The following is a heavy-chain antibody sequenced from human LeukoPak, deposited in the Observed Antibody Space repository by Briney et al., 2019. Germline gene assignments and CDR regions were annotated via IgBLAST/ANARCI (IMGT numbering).Heavy chain of an antibody. CDR3: AKIGAAARRTPNPRWFDP. CDR2: MNPNSGNT. D-gene: IGHD6-6*01. J-gene: IGHJ5*02. CDR1: GYTFTSYD. V-gene: IGHV1-8*01. Sequence: GASVKVSCKASGYTFTSYDINWARQATGQGLEWVGWMNPNSGNTGYAQKFQGRVSMTWNTSISTAYMELSSLKSEDTAVYYCAKIGAAARRTPNPRWFDPWGQGTLVTVSS.